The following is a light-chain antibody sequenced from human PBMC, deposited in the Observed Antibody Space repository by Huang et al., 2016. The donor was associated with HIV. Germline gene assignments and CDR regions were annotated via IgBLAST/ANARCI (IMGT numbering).Light chain of an antibody. V-gene: IGKV4-1*01. CDR3: QQYHSTPFT. CDR1: QSVLYSSNNKNS. J-gene: IGKJ3*01. Sequence: DIVMTQSPDSLAVSLGERATIHCTSSQSVLYSSNNKNSLAWYQQKPGQPPYLLFYWASARESGVPDRCSGSVSGTDFTLTISSLQAEDVAVYYCQQYHSTPFTFAPGTNVDVK. CDR2: WAS.